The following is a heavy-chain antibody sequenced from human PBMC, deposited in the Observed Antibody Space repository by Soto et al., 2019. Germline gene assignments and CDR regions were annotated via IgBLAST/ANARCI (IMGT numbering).Heavy chain of an antibody. V-gene: IGHV1-18*01. CDR1: GYTFTSEG. CDR3: ARDRGPAYYDFWSGSRGGMDV. CDR2: ISAYNGNT. J-gene: IGHJ6*02. D-gene: IGHD3-3*01. Sequence: QVQLVQSGAEVKKPGASVKVSCKASGYTFTSEGISWVRQAPGQGLEWMGWISAYNGNTNYAQKLQGRVTMTTDTSTSTAYIELRSLRSDDTAVYYCARDRGPAYYDFWSGSRGGMDVWGQVTTVTVSS.